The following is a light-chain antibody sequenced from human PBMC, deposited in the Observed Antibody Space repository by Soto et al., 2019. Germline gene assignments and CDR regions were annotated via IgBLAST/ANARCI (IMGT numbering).Light chain of an antibody. CDR3: GTWDSSLSAAV. V-gene: IGLV1-51*01. CDR2: DNN. J-gene: IGLJ7*01. CDR1: SSDVGGYEY. Sequence: QSALTQPRSVSGSPGQSVTISCTGTSSDVGGYEYVSWYQQFPGTAPKLLIYDNNKRPSGIPDRFSGSKSGTSATLGISGLQSGDEADYYCGTWDSSLSAAVFGGGTQLTVL.